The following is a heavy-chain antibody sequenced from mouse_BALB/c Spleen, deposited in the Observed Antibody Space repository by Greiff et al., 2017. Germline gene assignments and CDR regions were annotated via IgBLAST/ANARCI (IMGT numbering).Heavy chain of an antibody. CDR1: GFTFSSFG. CDR2: ISSGSSTI. Sequence: EVKLVESGGGLVQPGGSRKLSCAASGFTFSSFGMHWVRQAPEKGLEWVAYISSGSSTIYYADTVKGRFTISRDNPKNTLFLQMTSLRSEDTAMYYCARSGGYGAMDYWGQGTSVTVSS. D-gene: IGHD2-2*01. J-gene: IGHJ4*01. CDR3: ARSGGYGAMDY. V-gene: IGHV5-17*02.